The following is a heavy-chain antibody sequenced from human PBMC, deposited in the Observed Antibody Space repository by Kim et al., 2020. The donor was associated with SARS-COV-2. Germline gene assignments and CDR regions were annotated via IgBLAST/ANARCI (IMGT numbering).Heavy chain of an antibody. D-gene: IGHD3-10*01. J-gene: IGHJ4*02. Sequence: KYSPKFQGRVTITRDTSAGTDYPELNSLRSEDTAVYYCARGTNSGSYIPDYWGQGTLVTVSS. CDR3: ARGTNSGSYIPDY. V-gene: IGHV1-3*01.